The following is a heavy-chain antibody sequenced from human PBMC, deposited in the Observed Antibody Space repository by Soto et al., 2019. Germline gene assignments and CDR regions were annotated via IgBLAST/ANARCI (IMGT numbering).Heavy chain of an antibody. D-gene: IGHD3-22*01. V-gene: IGHV1-18*01. CDR3: ARWVGVVVIGNWFDP. CDR2: INAYNGDT. CDR1: GYTFTSYA. Sequence: ASVKVSCKASGYTFTSYAISWVRQAPGQGLEWMGWINAYNGDTNYAPNLQGRVTMTTDTSTRTAYMELSSLRSEDTAVYYCARWVGVVVIGNWFDPWGQGTLVTVSS. J-gene: IGHJ5*02.